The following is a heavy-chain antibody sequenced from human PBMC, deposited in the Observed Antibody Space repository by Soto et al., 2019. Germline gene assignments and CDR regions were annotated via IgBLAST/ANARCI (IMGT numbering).Heavy chain of an antibody. CDR2: IYYSGST. CDR3: ERHRARNWFDP. J-gene: IGHJ5*02. CDR1: GGSISSSSYY. D-gene: IGHD6-6*01. V-gene: IGHV4-39*01. Sequence: SDTLSLTCIVSGGSISSSSYYWGWIRQPPGKGLEWIGSIYYSGSTYYNPSLKSRVTISVDTSKNQFSLKLSSVTAADTAVFYCERHRARNWFDPWGEGTPLTVST.